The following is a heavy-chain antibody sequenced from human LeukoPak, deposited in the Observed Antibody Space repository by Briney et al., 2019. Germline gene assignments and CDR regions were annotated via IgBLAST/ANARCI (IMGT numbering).Heavy chain of an antibody. CDR3: ARGGLIPYYFDY. CDR2: INHSGST. V-gene: IGHV4-34*01. J-gene: IGHJ4*02. CDR1: GGSFSGYY. Sequence: PSETLSLTCAVYGGSFSGYYWSWIRQPTGKGLEWIGEINHSGSTNYNPSLKSRVTISVDTSKNQFSLKLSSVTAADTAVYYCARGGLIPYYFDYWGQGTLVTVSS.